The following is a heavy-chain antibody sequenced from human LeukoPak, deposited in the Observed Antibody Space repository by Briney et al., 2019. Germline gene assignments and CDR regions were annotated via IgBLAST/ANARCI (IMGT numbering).Heavy chain of an antibody. CDR1: GFTFSDYG. Sequence: TGGSLRLSCAASGFTFSDYGMHWVRQATGKGLEWVSAIGTAGDTYYTGSVKGRFTISRENAKNSLYLQMNSLRAGDTAVYYCARVAKERVGGVYYFDYWGQGTLVTVSS. D-gene: IGHD1-1*01. J-gene: IGHJ4*02. V-gene: IGHV3-13*01. CDR2: IGTAGDT. CDR3: ARVAKERVGGVYYFDY.